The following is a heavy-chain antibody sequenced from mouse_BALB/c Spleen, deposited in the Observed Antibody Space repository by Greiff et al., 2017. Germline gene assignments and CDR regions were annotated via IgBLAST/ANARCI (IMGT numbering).Heavy chain of an antibody. D-gene: IGHD1-1*01. Sequence: EVQRVESGPGLVKPSQSLSLTCTVTGYSITSDYAWNWIRQFPGNKLEWMGYISYSGSTSYNPSLKSRISITRDTSKNQFFLQLNSVTTEDTATYYCARRYGSSSYYAMDYWGQGTSVTVSS. CDR1: GYSITSDYA. CDR2: ISYSGST. CDR3: ARRYGSSSYYAMDY. J-gene: IGHJ4*01. V-gene: IGHV3-2*02.